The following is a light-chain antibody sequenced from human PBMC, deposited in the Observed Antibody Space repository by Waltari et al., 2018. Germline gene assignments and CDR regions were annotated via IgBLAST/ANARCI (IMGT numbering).Light chain of an antibody. Sequence: SWRASHGSSNSVAWYQQQAGKARKLLLAGAGRVESGVPWRCSGGCSGTYYILTSSRLQADDVVTYYRQQEYSTWTFGQGTKVEVK. V-gene: IGKV1-NL1*01. CDR2: GAG. J-gene: IGKJ1*01. CDR3: QQEYSTWT. CDR1: HGSSNS.